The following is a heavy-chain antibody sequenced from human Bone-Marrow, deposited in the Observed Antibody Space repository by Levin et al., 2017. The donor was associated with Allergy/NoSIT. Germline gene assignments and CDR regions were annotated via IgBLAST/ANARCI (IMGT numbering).Heavy chain of an antibody. J-gene: IGHJ6*02. CDR3: ARSQGRSGWSYYYYGMDV. CDR2: ISGNSHYA. V-gene: IGHV3-21*06. CDR1: GFDFNTHD. D-gene: IGHD6-19*01. Sequence: GESLKISCRGSGFDFNTHDMNWVRQAPGQGLEWVSSISGNSHYAYYADSVKGRFSLSRDNAKNSMFLHMNSLRVEDTAVYYCARSQGRSGWSYYYYGMDVWGRGTTLTVCS.